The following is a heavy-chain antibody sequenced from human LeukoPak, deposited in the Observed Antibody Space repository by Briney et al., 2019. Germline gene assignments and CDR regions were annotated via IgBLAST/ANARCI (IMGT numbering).Heavy chain of an antibody. CDR3: ARDQGGYGSLFDY. CDR2: ISSSSSYI. J-gene: IGHJ4*02. Sequence: GGSLRLSSAASGFTFSSYSMNWVRQAPGKGLEWVSSISSSSSYIYYADSVKGRFTISRDNAKNSLYLQMNSLRAEDTAVYYCARDQGGYGSLFDYWGQGTLVTVSS. D-gene: IGHD3-10*01. V-gene: IGHV3-21*01. CDR1: GFTFSSYS.